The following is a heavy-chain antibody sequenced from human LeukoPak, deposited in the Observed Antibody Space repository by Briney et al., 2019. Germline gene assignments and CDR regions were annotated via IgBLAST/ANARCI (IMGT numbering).Heavy chain of an antibody. V-gene: IGHV4-34*01. CDR2: INHGGST. D-gene: IGHD3-22*01. CDR1: GGPFSGYY. J-gene: IGHJ4*02. CDR3: ARVNSDYSDSSGIDY. Sequence: SETLSLTCAVYGGPFSGYYWSWIRQPPGKGLEWIGEINHGGSTNYNPSLKSRVTISVDTSKNQFSLKLSSVTAADTAVYYCARVNSDYSDSSGIDYWGQGTLVTVSS.